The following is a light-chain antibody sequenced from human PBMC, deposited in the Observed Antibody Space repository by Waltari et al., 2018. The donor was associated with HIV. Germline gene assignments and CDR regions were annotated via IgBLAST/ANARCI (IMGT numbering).Light chain of an antibody. V-gene: IGLV1-44*01. J-gene: IGLJ2*01. CDR3: ATWDASLSGPV. CDR1: SANIGGYT. CDR2: ANR. Sequence: QSELTQPPSASGTPGQRVTISCSGSSANIGGYTVNWYQQLPGTAPKLLIYANRQRPSGVPDRFSGSQSDTSASLAIGGLQSEDEADYYCATWDASLSGPVFGGGTKLTVL.